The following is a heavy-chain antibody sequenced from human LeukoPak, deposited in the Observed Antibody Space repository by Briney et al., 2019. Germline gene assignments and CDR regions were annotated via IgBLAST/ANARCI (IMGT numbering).Heavy chain of an antibody. CDR1: GYTFTNYY. Sequence: ASVKVSCKASGYTFTNYYMHWVRQAPGQGFEWMGWINPNDGDTNYAQKFQGRVTMTRDTSISTAHMEVSRLRSDDTAVYYCARANFLYCSTTTCLFDYWGQGTLVTVSS. CDR3: ARANFLYCSTTTCLFDY. J-gene: IGHJ4*02. V-gene: IGHV1-2*02. CDR2: INPNDGDT. D-gene: IGHD2-2*01.